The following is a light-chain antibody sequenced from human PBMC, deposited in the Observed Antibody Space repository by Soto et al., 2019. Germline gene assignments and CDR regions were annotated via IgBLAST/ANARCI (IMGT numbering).Light chain of an antibody. CDR2: EVS. V-gene: IGLV2-14*01. CDR3: SSYTSSSTQV. Sequence: QSALTQPASVSGSPGQSITICCTGTSSDVGGYNYVSWYQQHPGKAPKLMIYEVSNRPSGVSNRFSGSKSGNTASLTISGLQAEDEADYYCSSYTSSSTQVFGGGTKLTVL. CDR1: SSDVGGYNY. J-gene: IGLJ3*02.